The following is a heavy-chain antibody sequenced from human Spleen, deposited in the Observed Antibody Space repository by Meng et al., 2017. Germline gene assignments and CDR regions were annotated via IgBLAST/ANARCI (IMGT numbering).Heavy chain of an antibody. D-gene: IGHD4-17*01. J-gene: IGHJ4*02. CDR2: IYHSGRT. V-gene: IGHV4-4*02. CDR3: TTLYADSIS. CDR1: GGSIRNDQW. Sequence: QVQLQESGRGRVKPSWTLSLTCDVSGGSIRNDQWWSWVRQPPGKGLEWIGEIYHSGRTNYNPSVKSRVIMSVDKSQNQFSLKLTSVTAADTAVYYCTTLYADSISWGQGTLVTVSS.